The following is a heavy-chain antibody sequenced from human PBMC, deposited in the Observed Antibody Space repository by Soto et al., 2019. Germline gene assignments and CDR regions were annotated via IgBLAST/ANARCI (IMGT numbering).Heavy chain of an antibody. CDR2: ISWNSGSI. J-gene: IGHJ6*02. D-gene: IGHD2-15*01. CDR1: GFTFDDYA. V-gene: IGHV3-9*01. Sequence: AGGSLRLSCAASGFTFDDYAMHWVRQAPGKGLEWVSGISWNSGSIGYADSVKGRFTISRDNAKNSLYLQMNSLRAEDTALYYCAKVADIYYYYGMDVWGQGTTVTVSS. CDR3: AKVADIYYYYGMDV.